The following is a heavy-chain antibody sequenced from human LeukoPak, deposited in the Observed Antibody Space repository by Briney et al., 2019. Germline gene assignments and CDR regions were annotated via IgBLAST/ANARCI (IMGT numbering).Heavy chain of an antibody. D-gene: IGHD4-17*01. Sequence: ASVKVSCKASGYTFTSYDINWVRQATGQGLEWMGWMNPNSGNTGYAQKFQGRVTMTRNTSISTAYMELSSLRSEDTAVYYCATDLHDYGDYVFYWGQGTLVTVSS. V-gene: IGHV1-8*01. J-gene: IGHJ4*02. CDR3: ATDLHDYGDYVFY. CDR1: GYTFTSYD. CDR2: MNPNSGNT.